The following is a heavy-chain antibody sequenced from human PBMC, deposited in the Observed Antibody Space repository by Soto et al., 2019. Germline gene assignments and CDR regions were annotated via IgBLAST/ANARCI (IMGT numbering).Heavy chain of an antibody. J-gene: IGHJ4*02. CDR2: IYYSGST. Sequence: QVQLQESGPGLVKPSETLSLTCTVSGGSVSSGSYYWSWIRQPPGKGLEWIGCIYYSGSTNYNPSLKSRVTISVDTSKNQFSLKLSSVTAADTAVYYCAREVVVVAATIYFDYWGQGTLVTVSS. CDR3: AREVVVVAATIYFDY. D-gene: IGHD2-15*01. CDR1: GGSVSSGSYY. V-gene: IGHV4-61*01.